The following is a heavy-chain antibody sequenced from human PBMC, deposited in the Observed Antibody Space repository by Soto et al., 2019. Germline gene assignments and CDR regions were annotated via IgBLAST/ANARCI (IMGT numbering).Heavy chain of an antibody. CDR2: ISAYNGNT. CDR1: GYTFTSYG. V-gene: IGHV1-18*04. D-gene: IGHD6-19*01. CDR3: ARRQGYSSGWYTTEYYYGMDV. Sequence: QVQLVQSGAEVKKPGASVKVSCKASGYTFTSYGISWVRQAPGQGLEGMGWISAYNGNTNYAQKLQGRVTMTTDTSTSTAYVELRSMRSDDTAVYYCARRQGYSSGWYTTEYYYGMDVWGQGTTVTVSS. J-gene: IGHJ6*02.